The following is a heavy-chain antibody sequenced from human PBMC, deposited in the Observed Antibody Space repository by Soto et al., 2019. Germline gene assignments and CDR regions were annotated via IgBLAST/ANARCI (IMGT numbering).Heavy chain of an antibody. CDR1: GGSISSYY. Sequence: SETLSLTCTVSGGSISSYYWSWIRQPAGKGLEGIGRIYTSGSTNYNPSLKSRVTMSVDTSKNQFSLTLRSVTAADTALYYCSSMAGYSSSLYTRADNWFDPWGQGTLVTAPQ. CDR2: IYTSGST. J-gene: IGHJ5*02. V-gene: IGHV4-4*07. CDR3: SSMAGYSSSLYTRADNWFDP. D-gene: IGHD6-13*01.